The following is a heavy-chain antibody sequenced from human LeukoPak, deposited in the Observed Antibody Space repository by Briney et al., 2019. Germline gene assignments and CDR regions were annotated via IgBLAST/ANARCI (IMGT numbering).Heavy chain of an antibody. Sequence: PGGSLRLSCAASGFTFSSYAMSWVRQAPGKGLEWVSAISGSGGSTYYADSVKGRFTISRDNSKNTLYLQMNSLGAEDTAVYYCAKGTDYSLIRASGYGYWGQGTLVTVSS. CDR3: AKGTDYSLIRASGYGY. J-gene: IGHJ4*02. D-gene: IGHD5-12*01. CDR1: GFTFSSYA. V-gene: IGHV3-23*01. CDR2: ISGSGGST.